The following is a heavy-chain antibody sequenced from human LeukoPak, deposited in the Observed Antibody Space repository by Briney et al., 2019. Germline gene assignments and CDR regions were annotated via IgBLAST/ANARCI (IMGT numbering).Heavy chain of an antibody. J-gene: IGHJ4*02. Sequence: PSETLSLTCTVPGGSISSSSYYWGWIRQPPGKGLEWIGSIYYSGSTYYNPSLKSRVTISVDTSKNQFSLKLSSVTAADTAVYYCASGYCSSTSCYLYFDYWGQGTLVTVSS. CDR2: IYYSGST. CDR3: ASGYCSSTSCYLYFDY. V-gene: IGHV4-39*01. CDR1: GGSISSSSYY. D-gene: IGHD2-2*01.